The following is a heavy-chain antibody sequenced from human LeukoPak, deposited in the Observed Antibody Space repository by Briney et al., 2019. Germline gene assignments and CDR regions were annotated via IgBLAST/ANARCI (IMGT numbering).Heavy chain of an antibody. V-gene: IGHV4-61*02. J-gene: IGHJ5*02. CDR1: GGSISIGSYY. Sequence: SQTLSLTCTVSGGSISIGSYYWSWIRQPAGKGMEWIGRIYTSGISGITNYNPSLKSRVTISLSTSKNQFSLKLSSVTAADTAVYYCARGKGPFDPWGQGTLVTVSS. CDR3: ARGKGPFDP. CDR2: IYTSGISGIT.